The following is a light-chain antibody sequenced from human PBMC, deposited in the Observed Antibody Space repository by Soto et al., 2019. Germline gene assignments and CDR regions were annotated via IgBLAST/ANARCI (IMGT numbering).Light chain of an antibody. Sequence: QSVLTQPPSASGSPGQSVTISCTGTSSDIDIYNYVSWYQQHPGKAPKLIISEVTKRPSGVPDRFSGSKSGNTASLTVSGLQAEDEADYYCSSTAGSNNPDVFGTGTKLTVL. CDR3: SSTAGSNNPDV. CDR1: SSDIDIYNY. V-gene: IGLV2-8*01. J-gene: IGLJ1*01. CDR2: EVT.